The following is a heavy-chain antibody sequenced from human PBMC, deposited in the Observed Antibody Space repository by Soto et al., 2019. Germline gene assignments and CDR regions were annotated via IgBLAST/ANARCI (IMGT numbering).Heavy chain of an antibody. V-gene: IGHV3-66*01. CDR1: GFTVSSNY. J-gene: IGHJ3*02. CDR3: ARTSKLTADDAFDI. CDR2: IYSGGST. D-gene: IGHD3-16*01. Sequence: SGGALRLSRAAPGFTVSSNYMSWGRQAPGKGLEWVSVIYSGGSTYYADSVKGRFTISRDNSKNTLYLQMNSLRAEDTAVYYCARTSKLTADDAFDIWGQGTMVTVSS.